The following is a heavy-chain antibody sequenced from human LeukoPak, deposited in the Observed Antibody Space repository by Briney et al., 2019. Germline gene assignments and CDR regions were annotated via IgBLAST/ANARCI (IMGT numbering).Heavy chain of an antibody. J-gene: IGHJ4*02. CDR1: GDSINSLDL. CDR2: MYLSGTT. Sequence: SETLSLTCTVSGDSINSLDLWSWVRQPPGKGLEWIGEMYLSGTTHSNPSVKGRVTISIDKSKNQFFLNLSSVTAADTAVYYCAGLVGRYSSGLYYYYFDYWGQGTLVTVSS. V-gene: IGHV4-4*02. CDR3: AGLVGRYSSGLYYYYFDY. D-gene: IGHD3-22*01.